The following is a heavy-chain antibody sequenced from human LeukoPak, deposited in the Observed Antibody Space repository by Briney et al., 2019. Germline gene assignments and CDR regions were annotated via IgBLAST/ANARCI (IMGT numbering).Heavy chain of an antibody. D-gene: IGHD6-6*01. V-gene: IGHV1-8*01. Sequence: ASVKVSCKASGYTFTSYDINWVRQATGQELEWMGWMNPNSGNTGYAQKFQGRVTMTRNTSISTAYMELSSLRSEDTAVYYCARGSEYSSSSGWFGPWGQGTLVTVSS. J-gene: IGHJ5*02. CDR3: ARGSEYSSSSGWFGP. CDR1: GYTFTSYD. CDR2: MNPNSGNT.